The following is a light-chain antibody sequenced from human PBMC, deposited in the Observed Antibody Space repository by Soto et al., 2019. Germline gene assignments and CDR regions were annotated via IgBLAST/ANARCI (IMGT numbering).Light chain of an antibody. Sequence: ETVLTQSPGTLSLSPGETATLSCRASQSVARNSLAWYPQKPGQAPRLLVYGESGRATDIPDRFSGRGSGTDFTITINRLEPEDFEVYYCQNYVRSTYTFGQGTKLEIK. CDR1: QSVARNS. CDR2: GES. V-gene: IGKV3-20*01. J-gene: IGKJ2*01. CDR3: QNYVRSTYT.